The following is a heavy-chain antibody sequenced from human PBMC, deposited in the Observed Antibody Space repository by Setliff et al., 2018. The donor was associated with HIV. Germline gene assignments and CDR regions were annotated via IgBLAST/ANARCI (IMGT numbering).Heavy chain of an antibody. CDR1: GYSFTSNW. Sequence: PGESLKISCKGSGYSFTSNWIGWVRQMPGKGLEWMGIIYPGDSDTRYSPSFQGHVTISADKSISTAYLEWSSLKASDTAMYYCARHQGGVSNWFDPWGQGTLVTVSS. J-gene: IGHJ5*02. D-gene: IGHD3-16*01. V-gene: IGHV5-51*01. CDR3: ARHQGGVSNWFDP. CDR2: IYPGDSDT.